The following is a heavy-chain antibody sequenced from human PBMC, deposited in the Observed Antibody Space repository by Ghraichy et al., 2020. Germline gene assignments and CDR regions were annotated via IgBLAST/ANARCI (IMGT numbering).Heavy chain of an antibody. Sequence: GESLNISCVGSGFTLSSYSMNWVRQAPGKGLEWVSYITSSGRTIFYADAVKGRFTISRDNAQNSLYLQMNSLRDEDTAVYYCARASTVVRFYYYDGMDVWGQGTTVTVSS. CDR1: GFTLSSYS. D-gene: IGHD4-23*01. CDR2: ITSSGRTI. J-gene: IGHJ6*02. CDR3: ARASTVVRFYYYDGMDV. V-gene: IGHV3-48*02.